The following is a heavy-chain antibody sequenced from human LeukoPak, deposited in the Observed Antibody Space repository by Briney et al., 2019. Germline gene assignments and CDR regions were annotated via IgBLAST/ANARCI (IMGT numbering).Heavy chain of an antibody. CDR3: ARHTSYSSSSQSGY. CDR2: IYPGDSDT. D-gene: IGHD6-6*01. Sequence: KVSCKASGYTFTSYWIGWVRQMPGKGLEWMGIIYPGDSDTRYSPSFQGQVTISADKSISTAYLQWSSLKASDTAMYYCARHTSYSSSSQSGYWGQGTLVTVSS. CDR1: GYTFTSYW. J-gene: IGHJ4*02. V-gene: IGHV5-51*01.